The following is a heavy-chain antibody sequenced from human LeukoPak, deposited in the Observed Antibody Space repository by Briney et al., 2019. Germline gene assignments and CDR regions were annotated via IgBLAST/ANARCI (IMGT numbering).Heavy chain of an antibody. D-gene: IGHD4-17*01. CDR3: ARAAEAGDYVFH. CDR1: GFTLSSYW. Sequence: PGGSLRLSCAASGFTLSSYWMHWVRQAPGKGLVWASRINSDGSSTSYADPVKGRFTISRDNAKNTLYLQMNSLRAEDTAVYYCARAAEAGDYVFHWGQGTLVTVSS. V-gene: IGHV3-74*01. J-gene: IGHJ4*02. CDR2: INSDGSST.